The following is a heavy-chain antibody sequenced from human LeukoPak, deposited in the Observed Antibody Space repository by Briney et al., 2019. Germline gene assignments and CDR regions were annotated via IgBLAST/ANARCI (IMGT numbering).Heavy chain of an antibody. D-gene: IGHD2-15*01. Sequence: ASVKVSCKASGYTFTSYYMHWVRQAPGQGLEWMGIINPSGGSTSYAQKFQGRVTMTRDTSTSTVYMELSSLRSEDTAVYYCARTCSGGSCRLPDAFDIWGQGIMVTVSS. V-gene: IGHV1-46*01. CDR1: GYTFTSYY. J-gene: IGHJ3*02. CDR2: INPSGGST. CDR3: ARTCSGGSCRLPDAFDI.